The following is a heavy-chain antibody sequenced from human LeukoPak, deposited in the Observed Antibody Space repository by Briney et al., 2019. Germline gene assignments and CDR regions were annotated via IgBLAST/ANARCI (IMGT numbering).Heavy chain of an antibody. D-gene: IGHD3-10*01. CDR3: ARGYCDSRSHYLVAFDL. CDR2: IHYTGST. Sequence: SETLSLTXRVSGGSLSPNYWNWVRQTPGKGLEWIGYIHYTGSTSYNPSLKSRITISVDTSENQVSLTVKSVTAADTAVYYCARGYCDSRSHYLVAFDLWGQGVLVTVSS. V-gene: IGHV4-59*01. J-gene: IGHJ4*02. CDR1: GGSLSPNY.